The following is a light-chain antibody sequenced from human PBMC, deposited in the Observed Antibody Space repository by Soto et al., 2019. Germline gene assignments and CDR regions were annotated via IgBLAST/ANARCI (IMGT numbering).Light chain of an antibody. CDR3: SSYTSSSTFVV. CDR2: EVS. CDR1: SSDVGSYNR. J-gene: IGLJ2*01. Sequence: QSVLTQPPSVSGSPGQSVTISCTGTSSDVGSYNRVSWYQQPPGTAPKLMIYEVSNRPSGVPDRFSGSKSGNTASLTISGLQAEYEADYYCSSYTSSSTFVVFGGGTQLTVL. V-gene: IGLV2-18*02.